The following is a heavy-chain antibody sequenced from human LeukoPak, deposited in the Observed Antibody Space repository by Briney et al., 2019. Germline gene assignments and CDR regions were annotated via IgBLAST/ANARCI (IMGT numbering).Heavy chain of an antibody. D-gene: IGHD3-22*01. CDR1: GYTFSNYV. V-gene: IGHV1-18*01. CDR3: AREQLGGITMIVVVTNAFDI. CDR2: ISTYTSNS. Sequence: GASAKVSCKASGYTFSNYVLTWVRQAPGQGLEWMGRISTYTSNSNYAQKFQDRVTMTTDTSTSTAYMELRSLSSNDTAVYYCAREQLGGITMIVVVTNAFDIWGQGTMVTVSS. J-gene: IGHJ3*02.